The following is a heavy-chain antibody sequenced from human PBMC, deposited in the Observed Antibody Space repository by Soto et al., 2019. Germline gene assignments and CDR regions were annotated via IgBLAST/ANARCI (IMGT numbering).Heavy chain of an antibody. Sequence: PSETLSLTCTVSGGSISSYYWSRIRQPPGKGLEWIGYIFYSGSTNYNPSLKSRVTISVDTSKNQFSLKLSSVTAADTAVYYCARRYSSSSDYWGQGTLVTVS. CDR1: GGSISSYY. CDR2: IFYSGST. D-gene: IGHD6-13*01. J-gene: IGHJ4*02. V-gene: IGHV4-59*08. CDR3: ARRYSSSSDY.